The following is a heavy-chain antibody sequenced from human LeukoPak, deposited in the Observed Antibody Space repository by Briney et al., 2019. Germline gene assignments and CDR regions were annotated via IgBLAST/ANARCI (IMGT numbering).Heavy chain of an antibody. J-gene: IGHJ4*02. V-gene: IGHV3-7*01. D-gene: IGHD3-10*01. Sequence: GGSLRLSCAVSGFSFSDSWMSWVRQAPGKGLEWVANIKQEGTEKFYVESVKGRFTISRDNARNSVFLQMNSLRAEDSAVYYCGRDEIGGFFEYWGQGILVTVSS. CDR3: GRDEIGGFFEY. CDR1: GFSFSDSW. CDR2: IKQEGTEK.